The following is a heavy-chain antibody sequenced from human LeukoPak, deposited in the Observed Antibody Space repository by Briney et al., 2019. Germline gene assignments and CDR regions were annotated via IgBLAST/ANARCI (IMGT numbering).Heavy chain of an antibody. D-gene: IGHD3-22*01. Sequence: SETLSLTCTVSGGSISSGGYFWSWIRQHPGTGLEWIGNIYYNGNPSYNPSLKSRVTISVDTSKNQFSLKLSSVTAADTAVYYCAREARPTYYYDSSGYYLDYWGQGTLVTVSS. CDR1: GGSISSGGYF. V-gene: IGHV4-31*03. J-gene: IGHJ4*02. CDR2: IYYNGNP. CDR3: AREARPTYYYDSSGYYLDY.